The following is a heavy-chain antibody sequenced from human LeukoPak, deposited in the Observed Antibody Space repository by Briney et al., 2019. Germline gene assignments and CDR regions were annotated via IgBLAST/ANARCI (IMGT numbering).Heavy chain of an antibody. J-gene: IGHJ3*02. V-gene: IGHV3-21*01. CDR2: ISSSSSYI. D-gene: IGHD2-15*01. CDR3: ARDSNPYCSGGSCTAFDI. CDR1: GFIFSSYN. Sequence: PGGSLRLSCAASGFIFSSYNLNWVRQAPGKGLEWVSSISSSSSYIYYADSMKGRFTISRDNARNSLYLQMNRLRAEDTAMYFCARDSNPYCSGGSCTAFDIWGQGTMVTVSS.